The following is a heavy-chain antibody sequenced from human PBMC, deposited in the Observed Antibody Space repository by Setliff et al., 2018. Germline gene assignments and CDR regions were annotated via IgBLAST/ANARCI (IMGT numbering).Heavy chain of an antibody. CDR2: INPGNGNT. D-gene: IGHD3-22*01. V-gene: IGHV1-3*01. Sequence: ASVKVSCKASGYTFTDYAMHWVRQAPGQRLEWMGWINPGNGNTKYSQKFQGRVTITRDTSASTAYMELSSLRSEDTAVYYCARDKCYDSSGYYFYYYYYMDVWGKGTTVTVSS. CDR1: GYTFTDYA. CDR3: ARDKCYDSSGYYFYYYYYMDV. J-gene: IGHJ6*03.